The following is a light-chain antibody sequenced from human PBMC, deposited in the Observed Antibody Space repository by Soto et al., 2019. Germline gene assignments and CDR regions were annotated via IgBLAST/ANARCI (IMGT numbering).Light chain of an antibody. CDR3: QQYNNWPRT. J-gene: IGKJ1*01. CDR2: GAS. V-gene: IGKV3-15*01. CDR1: QSVSSN. Sequence: EIVMTQSPATLSVSPGERATLSCRARQSVSSNLAWYQQKPGQAPRLLIYGASTRATGIPARFSGSGSGTEFTLTISSLQSEAFAVYYCQQYNNWPRTFGKGTKVEIK.